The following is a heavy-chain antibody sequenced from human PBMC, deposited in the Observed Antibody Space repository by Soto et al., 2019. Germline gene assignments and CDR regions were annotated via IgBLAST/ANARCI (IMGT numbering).Heavy chain of an antibody. Sequence: PGGSLRLSCAASGFTFSNYGMHWVRQAPGKGLEWVAVICYDGNNKYYADSVKGRFTISRDNSNNTLYVQMTSLRAEDTAVYYCARGLHSLFDYWGQGTLVTVSS. CDR1: GFTFSNYG. CDR2: ICYDGNNK. D-gene: IGHD2-21*01. V-gene: IGHV3-33*01. J-gene: IGHJ4*02. CDR3: ARGLHSLFDY.